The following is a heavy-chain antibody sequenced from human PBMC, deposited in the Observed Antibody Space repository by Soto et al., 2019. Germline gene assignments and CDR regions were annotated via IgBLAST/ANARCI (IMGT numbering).Heavy chain of an antibody. D-gene: IGHD3-16*01. CDR2: INHSGST. J-gene: IGHJ6*02. Sequence: SETLSLTCAVYGGSFSGYYWSWIRQPPGKGLEWIGEINHSGSTNYNPSLKSRVTISVDTSKNRFSLKLSSVTAADTAVYYCRNRGTYYYGMDVWGQGTTVTVSS. CDR3: RNRGTYYYGMDV. V-gene: IGHV4-34*01. CDR1: GGSFSGYY.